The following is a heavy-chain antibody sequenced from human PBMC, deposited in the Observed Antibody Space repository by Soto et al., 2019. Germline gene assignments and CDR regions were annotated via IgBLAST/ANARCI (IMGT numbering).Heavy chain of an antibody. CDR2: ISSTTDTI. CDR3: ARGKIAMPGTQHYGMDV. D-gene: IGHD6-19*01. V-gene: IGHV3-48*02. J-gene: IGHJ6*02. Sequence: GGSLRLSCAASGSTFSTYAMNWVRQAPGKGLEWISYISSTTDTIYYADSVKGRFTISRDNAKNSLYLQMNSLRDEDTSVYYCARGKIAMPGTQHYGMDVWGQGTTVTVSS. CDR1: GSTFSTYA.